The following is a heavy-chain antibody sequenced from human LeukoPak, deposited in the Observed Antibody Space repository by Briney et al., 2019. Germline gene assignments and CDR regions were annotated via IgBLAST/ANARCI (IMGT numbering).Heavy chain of an antibody. CDR2: TSWNSGSI. CDR1: GFTFDDYA. J-gene: IGHJ3*02. V-gene: IGHV3-9*01. Sequence: GGSLRLSCAASGFTFDDYAMHWVRQAPGKGLEWVSGTSWNSGSIGYADSVKGRFTISRDNAKNSLYLQMNSLRAEDTALYYCAKGKSSAYLHDAFDIWGQGTMVTVSS. CDR3: AKGKSSAYLHDAFDI. D-gene: IGHD6-19*01.